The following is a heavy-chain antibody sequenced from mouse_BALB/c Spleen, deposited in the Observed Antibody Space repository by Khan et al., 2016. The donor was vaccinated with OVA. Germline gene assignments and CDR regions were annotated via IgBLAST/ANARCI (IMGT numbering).Heavy chain of an antibody. CDR2: IDPSDSYT. CDR3: VRSFHYGSSTWLAY. J-gene: IGHJ3*01. V-gene: IGHV1-69*02. CDR1: GYPLTSYW. D-gene: IGHD1-1*01. Sequence: QVQLQQPGAELVKPGASVKLSCKASGYPLTSYWLHWVKQRPGQGPEWIGEIDPSDSYTNYNQKLEGRATLTVDKSSSTTYMYLSSLTSEDSAVYYCVRSFHYGSSTWLAYWGQGTLVTVSS.